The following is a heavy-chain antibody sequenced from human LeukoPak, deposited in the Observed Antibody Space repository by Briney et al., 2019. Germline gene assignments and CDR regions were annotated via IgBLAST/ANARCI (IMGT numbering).Heavy chain of an antibody. V-gene: IGHV4-39*01. D-gene: IGHD3-10*01. CDR1: GGSISSSHYY. CDR2: IYYSGTT. J-gene: IGHJ6*03. Sequence: SETLSLTCTVAGGSISSSHYYWGWIRQTPGKGLEWIGTIYYSGTTYYNPSLESRATISEDTSKNQFSLTLRSVTAADTAVYYCARQISDYYYYYIDVWGKGTTVTVSS. CDR3: ARQISDYYYYYIDV.